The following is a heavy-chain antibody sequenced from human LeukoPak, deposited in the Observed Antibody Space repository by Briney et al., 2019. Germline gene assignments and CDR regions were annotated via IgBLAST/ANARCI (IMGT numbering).Heavy chain of an antibody. D-gene: IGHD4-23*01. V-gene: IGHV4-31*03. CDR1: GGSISSGGYY. CDR2: IYYSGST. CDR3: ARGYGGNSSGMDV. J-gene: IGHJ6*02. Sequence: TLSLTCTVSGGSISSGGYYWSWIRQHPGKGLEGIGYIYYSGSTYYNPSLSGRVTISIDTSNNQFSLKLSSVTAADTAVYYCARGYGGNSSGMDVWGQGTTVSVSS.